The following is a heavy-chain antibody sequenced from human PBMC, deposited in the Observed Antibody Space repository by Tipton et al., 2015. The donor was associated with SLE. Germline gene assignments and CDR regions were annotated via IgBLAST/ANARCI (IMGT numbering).Heavy chain of an antibody. J-gene: IGHJ3*02. Sequence: RSLRLSCAASGFTFSSYAMHWVRQAPGKGLEWVAVISYDGSNKYYADSVKGRFTISRDNSKNTLYLQMNSLRAEDTAVYYCARPPHLGSYFGAFDIWGQGTMVTVSS. D-gene: IGHD1-26*01. CDR3: ARPPHLGSYFGAFDI. V-gene: IGHV3-30-3*01. CDR1: GFTFSSYA. CDR2: ISYDGSNK.